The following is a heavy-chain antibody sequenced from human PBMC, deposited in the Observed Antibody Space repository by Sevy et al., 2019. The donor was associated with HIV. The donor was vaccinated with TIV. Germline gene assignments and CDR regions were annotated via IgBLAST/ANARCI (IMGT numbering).Heavy chain of an antibody. Sequence: GGSLRLSCAASGLTFSSHAMSWVRQPPGRGLEWVSAISGSGETTSYADSVKGRFTISRDNSKNTLYLQMNSLRAEDTAVYYCARGKGGYGYGLNYWGQGTLVTVSS. CDR3: ARGKGGYGYGLNY. J-gene: IGHJ4*02. D-gene: IGHD5-18*01. V-gene: IGHV3-23*01. CDR1: GLTFSSHA. CDR2: ISGSGETT.